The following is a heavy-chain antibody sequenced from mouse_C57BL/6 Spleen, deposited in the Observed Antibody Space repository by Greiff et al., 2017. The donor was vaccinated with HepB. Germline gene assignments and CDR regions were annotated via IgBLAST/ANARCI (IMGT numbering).Heavy chain of an antibody. D-gene: IGHD1-1*01. CDR1: GFTFSSYA. CDR3: AREGCITTVVATRFFDY. Sequence: EVKLVESGGGLVKPGGSLKLSCAASGFTFSSYAMSWVRQTPEKRLEWVATISDGGSYTYYPDNVKGRFTISRDNAKNNLSLQMSHLKSEDTAMYYCAREGCITTVVATRFFDYWGQGTTLTVSS. CDR2: ISDGGSYT. V-gene: IGHV5-4*01. J-gene: IGHJ2*01.